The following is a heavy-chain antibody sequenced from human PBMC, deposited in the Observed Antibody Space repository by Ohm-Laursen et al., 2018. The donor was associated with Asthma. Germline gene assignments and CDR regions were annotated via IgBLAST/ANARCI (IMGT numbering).Heavy chain of an antibody. D-gene: IGHD6-19*01. CDR1: GFTFSDYY. CDR2: ISSSGSTI. V-gene: IGHV3-11*01. CDR3: ARDHGQQWLYYYYGMDV. J-gene: IGHJ6*02. Sequence: SLRLSCAASGFTFSDYYMSWIRQAPGKGLEWVSYISSSGSTIYYADSVKGRFTISRDNAKNSLYLQMNGLRAEDTAVYYCARDHGQQWLYYYYGMDVWGQGTTVTVSS.